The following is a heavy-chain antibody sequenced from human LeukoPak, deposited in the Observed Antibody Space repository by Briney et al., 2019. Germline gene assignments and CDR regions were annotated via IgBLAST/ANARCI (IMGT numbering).Heavy chain of an antibody. D-gene: IGHD2-2*01. J-gene: IGHJ6*02. Sequence: PSETLSLTCAVYGGSFSGYYWSWNRQPPGKGLEWIGEINHSGSTNYNPSLKSRVTISVDTSKNQFSLKLSSVTAADTAVYYCARVPVVPAARYYYYGMDVWGQGTTVTVSS. CDR1: GGSFSGYY. V-gene: IGHV4-34*01. CDR2: INHSGST. CDR3: ARVPVVPAARYYYYGMDV.